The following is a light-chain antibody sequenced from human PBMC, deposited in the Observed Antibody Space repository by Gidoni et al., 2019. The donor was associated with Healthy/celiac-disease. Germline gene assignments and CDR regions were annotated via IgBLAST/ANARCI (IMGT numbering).Light chain of an antibody. CDR1: QSVSSY. V-gene: IGKV3-11*01. Sequence: EIVLTQSPATLSLSPGERATLSCRASQSVSSYLAWYQQKPGQAPRLLIYAASIRATVIPARFRGSGSGTGFTLTISRLEPESFAVYYCQQRSNWPLYTFXXXTKLEIK. CDR2: AAS. CDR3: QQRSNWPLYT. J-gene: IGKJ2*01.